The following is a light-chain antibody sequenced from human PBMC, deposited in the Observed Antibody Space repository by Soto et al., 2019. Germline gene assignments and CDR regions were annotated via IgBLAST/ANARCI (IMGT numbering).Light chain of an antibody. CDR3: LLDYAYFWA. V-gene: IGKV1-6*01. CDR1: QGIRSA. Sequence: SQVTESPSSLSSFLLDMVTITCRTSQGIRSALGWYQQKPGKVPKLLIYAASTLQSGVPSRFSGSGSGRDFTLTISSLQPEDFATYYCLLDYAYFWAFGQGTKVDIK. CDR2: AAS. J-gene: IGKJ1*01.